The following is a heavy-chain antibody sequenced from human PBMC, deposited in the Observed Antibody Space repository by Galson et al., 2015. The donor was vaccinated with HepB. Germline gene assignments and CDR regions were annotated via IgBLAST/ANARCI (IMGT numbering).Heavy chain of an antibody. V-gene: IGHV3-23*01. D-gene: IGHD3-22*01. CDR2: ISGSDGST. CDR3: AKGHIETSGYLYFEL. J-gene: IGHJ2*01. CDR1: RIIFNNYA. Sequence: SLRLSCAASRIIFNNYALSWVRQAPGKGLEWVSSISGSDGSTYYADSVKGRFTISRDNSKNTLYLQMNSLRAEDAALYYCAKGHIETSGYLYFELWGRGTLVTASS.